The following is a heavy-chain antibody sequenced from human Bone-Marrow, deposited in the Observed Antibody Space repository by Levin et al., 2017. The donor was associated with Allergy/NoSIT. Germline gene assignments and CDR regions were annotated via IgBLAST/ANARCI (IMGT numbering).Heavy chain of an antibody. J-gene: IGHJ3*02. D-gene: IGHD3-10*01. Sequence: GESLKISCAASGFTFSDYYMSWIRQAPGKGLEWVSYISSSSSYTNYADSVKGRFTISRDNAKNSLYLQMNSLRAEDTAVYYCARSEWLGAFDIWGQGTMVTVSS. CDR2: ISSSSSYT. CDR1: GFTFSDYY. V-gene: IGHV3-11*03. CDR3: ARSEWLGAFDI.